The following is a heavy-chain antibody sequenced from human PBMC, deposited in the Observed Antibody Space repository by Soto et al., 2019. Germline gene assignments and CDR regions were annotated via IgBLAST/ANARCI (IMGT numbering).Heavy chain of an antibody. J-gene: IGHJ4*02. Sequence: ASVKVSCKAAENTFSTHLVHWVRQVHGQELEWMGWHNGYNGQTEYSQKFQGRVTITRDTSAKTAYLELRSLTSEDTAVYYCAGPHDRAGLGIWGQGTLVTVFS. D-gene: IGHD1-1*01. CDR1: ENTFSTHL. CDR3: AGPHDRAGLGI. CDR2: HNGYNGQT. V-gene: IGHV1-3*01.